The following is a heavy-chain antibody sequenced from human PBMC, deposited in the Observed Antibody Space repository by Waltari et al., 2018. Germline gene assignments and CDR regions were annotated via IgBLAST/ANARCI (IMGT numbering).Heavy chain of an antibody. CDR3: ARDRYCIGGSCYGGGGAFDI. D-gene: IGHD2-15*01. CDR1: GGSSSSYY. J-gene: IGHJ3*02. Sequence: VQLQESGTGLVKPSETLSLTCTVSGGSSSSYYWSWIRQPPGKGLVWIGYIYSSWTTNNNPSLKSLVTISVDTSKNQFSLKLSSVTAADTAVYYCARDRYCIGGSCYGGGGAFDIWGQGTMVTVSS. CDR2: IYSSWTT. V-gene: IGHV4-59*01.